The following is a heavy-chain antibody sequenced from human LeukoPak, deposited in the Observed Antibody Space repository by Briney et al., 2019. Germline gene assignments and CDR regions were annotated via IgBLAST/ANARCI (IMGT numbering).Heavy chain of an antibody. D-gene: IGHD1-26*01. Sequence: SETLSLTCTVSGGSISSYYWSWIRQPPGKGLEWIGEINHSGSTNYNPSLKSRVTISVDTSKNQFSLKLSSVTAADTAVYYCARGSIVGATVYWGQGTLVTVSS. CDR3: ARGSIVGATVY. V-gene: IGHV4-34*01. J-gene: IGHJ4*02. CDR1: GGSISSYY. CDR2: INHSGST.